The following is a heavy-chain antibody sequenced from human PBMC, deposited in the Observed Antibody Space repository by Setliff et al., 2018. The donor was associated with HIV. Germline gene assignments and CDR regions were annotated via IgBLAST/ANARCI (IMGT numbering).Heavy chain of an antibody. V-gene: IGHV1-3*01. CDR2: INPGNGNT. Sequence: ASVKVSCKASGYTFTSYAIHWVRQAPGQRLEWMGWINPGNGNTKYSQNFQGRVTITRDTSATTVYMELSSLRSEDTAVYYCARDERDYDFWNGYAYYMGVWGKGTKVTVSS. CDR3: ARDERDYDFWNGYAYYMGV. J-gene: IGHJ6*03. D-gene: IGHD3-3*01. CDR1: GYTFTSYA.